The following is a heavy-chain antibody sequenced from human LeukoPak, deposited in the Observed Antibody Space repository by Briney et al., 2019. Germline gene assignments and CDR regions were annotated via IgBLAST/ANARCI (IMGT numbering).Heavy chain of an antibody. CDR3: AREGRGYYGDFDY. CDR2: IRSDGSAI. Sequence: GGSLRLSCSASGFTFSDYDMNWVRDAPGKGREWGSYIRSDGSAIYDADAVKGRFFISRDNARTSLSLQMTSLRAEDTGVYYCAREGRGYYGDFDYWGQGTLVTVSS. CDR1: GFTFSDYD. D-gene: IGHD3-22*01. J-gene: IGHJ4*02. V-gene: IGHV3-11*01.